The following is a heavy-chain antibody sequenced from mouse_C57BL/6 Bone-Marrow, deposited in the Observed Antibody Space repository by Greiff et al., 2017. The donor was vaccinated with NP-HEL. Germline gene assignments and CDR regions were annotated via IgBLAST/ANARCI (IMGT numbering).Heavy chain of an antibody. CDR1: GYAFSSYW. Sequence: VQLQQSGAELVKPGASVKISCKASGYAFSSYWMNWVKERPGKGLEWSGQIYPGDGDTKYNGKFKGKATLTADKSSSTAYTQVSSLTSEDSAVYFCARGDDGSSRFGYAMDYWGQGTSVTVSS. CDR3: ARGDDGSSRFGYAMDY. CDR2: IYPGDGDT. J-gene: IGHJ4*01. V-gene: IGHV1-80*01. D-gene: IGHD1-1*01.